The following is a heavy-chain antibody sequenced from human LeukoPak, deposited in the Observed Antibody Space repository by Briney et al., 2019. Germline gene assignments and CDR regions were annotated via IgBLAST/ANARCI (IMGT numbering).Heavy chain of an antibody. Sequence: GASVKVSCKASGGTFSSYAISWVRQAPGQGLEWMGGIIPIFGTANYAQKFQGRVTITTDESTSTAYMELSSLRSEDTAVYYCASARWLGDFWSGYYTAFDYWAREPWSPSPQ. CDR2: IIPIFGTA. D-gene: IGHD3-3*01. J-gene: IGHJ4*02. CDR3: ASARWLGDFWSGYYTAFDY. V-gene: IGHV1-69*05. CDR1: GGTFSSYA.